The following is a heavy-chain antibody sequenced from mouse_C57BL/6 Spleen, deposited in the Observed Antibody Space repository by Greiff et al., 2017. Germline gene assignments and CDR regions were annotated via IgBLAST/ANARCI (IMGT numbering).Heavy chain of an antibody. CDR2: IDPSDSYT. CDR3: ARGRYYYGSSYNWYVDV. CDR1: GYTFTSYW. J-gene: IGHJ1*03. D-gene: IGHD1-1*01. Sequence: QVQLQQPGAKLVKPGASVKLSCKASGYTFTSYWMQWVKQRPGQGLEWIGEIDPSDSYTNYNQKFKGKATLTVDTSSSTAYMQLSSLTSEDSAVYYWARGRYYYGSSYNWYVDVWGTGTTVTVSS. V-gene: IGHV1-50*01.